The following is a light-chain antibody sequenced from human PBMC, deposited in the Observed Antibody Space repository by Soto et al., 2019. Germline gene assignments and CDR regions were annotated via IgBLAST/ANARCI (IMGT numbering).Light chain of an antibody. V-gene: IGKV1-5*01. CDR1: QSISSW. CDR3: QQYNSYSGT. Sequence: DIQMTQSPSTLSASVGDRVTITCRASQSISSWLAWYQQKPGKAPKLLIYDASSLESGVPSRFSGSGSGTESTLTISSMQTDDCETYYCQQYNSYSGTFGQGTKVDIK. CDR2: DAS. J-gene: IGKJ1*01.